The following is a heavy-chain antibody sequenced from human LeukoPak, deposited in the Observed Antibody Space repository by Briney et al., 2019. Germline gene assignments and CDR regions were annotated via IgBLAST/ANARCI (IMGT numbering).Heavy chain of an antibody. V-gene: IGHV1-2*02. CDR3: ARGRTGTTPNAFDI. D-gene: IGHD1-1*01. CDR1: GYTFTGYY. CDR2: INPNSGGT. Sequence: ASVKVSCKASGYTFTGYYMHWVRQAPGQGLEWMGWINPNSGGTNYAQKFQGRVTMTRDTSISTAYMELSRLRSDDTAVYYCARGRTGTTPNAFDIWGQGTMVTVSS. J-gene: IGHJ3*02.